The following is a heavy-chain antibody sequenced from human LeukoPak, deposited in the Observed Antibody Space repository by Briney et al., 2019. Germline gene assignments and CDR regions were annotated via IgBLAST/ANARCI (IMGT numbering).Heavy chain of an antibody. V-gene: IGHV3-23*01. J-gene: IGHJ4*02. CDR3: ARDSDGAIQTYGDYGGFDY. D-gene: IGHD4-17*01. CDR1: GFTFSSYA. Sequence: GGSLRLSCAASGFTFSSYAMSWVRQAPGEGLEWVSAISGSGGSTYYADSVKGRFTISRDNSKNTLYLQMNSLRAEDTAVYYCARDSDGAIQTYGDYGGFDYWGQGTLVTVSS. CDR2: ISGSGGST.